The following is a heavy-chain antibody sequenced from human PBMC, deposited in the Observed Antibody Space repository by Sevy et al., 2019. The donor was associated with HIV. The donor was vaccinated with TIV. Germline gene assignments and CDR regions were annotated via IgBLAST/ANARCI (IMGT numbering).Heavy chain of an antibody. CDR1: GFIFSDYT. D-gene: IGHD6-13*01. J-gene: IGHJ4*02. Sequence: GGSLRLSCAASGFIFSDYTLHWVRQAPGTGLEWVAVISYDGSFTYYADSVEGRFTISRDNSKNTLFLQMNSLRNEATAVYYCARSQSSSWHYFDYWGQGTLVTVSS. CDR3: ARSQSSSWHYFDY. V-gene: IGHV3-30*04. CDR2: ISYDGSFT.